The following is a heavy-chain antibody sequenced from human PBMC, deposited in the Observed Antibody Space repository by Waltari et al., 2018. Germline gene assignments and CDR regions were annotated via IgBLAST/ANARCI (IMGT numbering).Heavy chain of an antibody. Sequence: QLQLQESGPGLVKPSETLSLTCTVSGGSISSSSYYWGWIRQPPGKGLEWIGSIYYSGSTYYNPSLKSRVTISVETSKNQFSLKLSSVTAADTAVYYCARQGREYYFYYWGQGTLVTVSS. V-gene: IGHV4-39*01. CDR1: GGSISSSSYY. CDR3: ARQGREYYFYY. D-gene: IGHD3-10*01. CDR2: IYYSGST. J-gene: IGHJ4*02.